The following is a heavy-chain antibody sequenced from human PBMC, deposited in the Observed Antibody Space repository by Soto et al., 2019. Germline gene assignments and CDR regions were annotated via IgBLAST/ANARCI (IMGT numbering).Heavy chain of an antibody. CDR2: ISSGSRTI. Sequence: EVQLVESGGSLVQPGGSLRLSCAGSGFTFSPHTMNWVRQAPGKGLEWLSYISSGSRTIYYADSVMGRFTISRDNAQNSLYLHMHSLRDEDTDVYYCATGSGNGSGYWGQGTLVTVSS. V-gene: IGHV3-48*02. J-gene: IGHJ4*02. CDR1: GFTFSPHT. CDR3: ATGSGNGSGY. D-gene: IGHD3-10*01.